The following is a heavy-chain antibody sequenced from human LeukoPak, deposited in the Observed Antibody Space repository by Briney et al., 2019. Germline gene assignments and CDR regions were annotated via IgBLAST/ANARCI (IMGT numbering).Heavy chain of an antibody. CDR3: ARKHYYGSGNANNWFDP. CDR2: IYHSGST. CDR1: GGSISSSNW. V-gene: IGHV4-4*02. D-gene: IGHD3-10*01. Sequence: PSETLSLTCAVSGGSISSSNWWSWVRQPPGKGLEWIGEIYHSGSTNYNPSLKSRVTISVDKSKNQFSLKLSSVTAADTAVYYCARKHYYGSGNANNWFDPWGQGTLVTVSS. J-gene: IGHJ5*02.